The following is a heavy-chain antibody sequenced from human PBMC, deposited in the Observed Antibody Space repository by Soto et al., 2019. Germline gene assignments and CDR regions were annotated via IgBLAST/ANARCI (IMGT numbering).Heavy chain of an antibody. V-gene: IGHV4-59*11. D-gene: IGHD6-19*01. CDR2: IFYSGSTTY. J-gene: IGHJ4*02. CDR3: ARVGSSGWSPDY. Sequence: KTSETISLTCTVCGGNISSHYWIWIRQTPGEGMEWIGYIFYSGSTTYNNNPSLKSRVSISVDTSKNQFYLRLSSVTAADTAVYYCARVGSSGWSPDYWGQRTLVTVSS. CDR1: GGNISSHY.